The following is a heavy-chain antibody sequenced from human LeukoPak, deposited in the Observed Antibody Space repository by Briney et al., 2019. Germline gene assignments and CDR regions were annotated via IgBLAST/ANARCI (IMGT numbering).Heavy chain of an antibody. CDR2: MNPNSGST. J-gene: IGHJ4*02. V-gene: IGHV1-8*03. CDR1: GYTFTSYD. D-gene: IGHD2-2*01. Sequence: GASVKVSCKASGYTFTSYDINGVRQATGQGLEWMGWMNPNSGSTGYAQKFQGRVTITRNTSISTAYMEPSGLRSEDTAVYYCARGRSTGYPYYFEYWGQGTLVTVSS. CDR3: ARGRSTGYPYYFEY.